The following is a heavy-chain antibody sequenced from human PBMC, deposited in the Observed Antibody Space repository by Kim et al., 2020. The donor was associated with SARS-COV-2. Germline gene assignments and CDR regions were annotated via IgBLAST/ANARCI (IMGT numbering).Heavy chain of an antibody. Sequence: ASVKVSCKTSGYTFGIYHIQWLRQAPGQGFEWMGIINPTDGKTTYAQRFQGRLTVTRDTATSTVYMELSSLKSEDTAIYYCSREVWRSRNGLDVWGQRTT. J-gene: IGHJ6*02. V-gene: IGHV1-46*01. CDR1: GYTFGIYH. CDR2: INPTDGKT. CDR3: SREVWRSRNGLDV.